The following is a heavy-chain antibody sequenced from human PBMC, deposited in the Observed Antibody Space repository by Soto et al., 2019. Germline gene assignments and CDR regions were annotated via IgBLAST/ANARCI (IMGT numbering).Heavy chain of an antibody. D-gene: IGHD2-2*01. CDR1: GGSFSGYY. CDR2: INHSGST. CDR3: ARGRLIVVVPAAMNNLFYL. J-gene: IGHJ5*02. V-gene: IGHV4-34*01. Sequence: PSETLSHTCAVYGGSFSGYYWSWIRHPPGKGLEWIGEINHSGSTNYNPSLKSRVTISVDTSKNQFSLKLSSVTAADTAVYYCARGRLIVVVPAAMNNLFYLCGQGTLVTVSA.